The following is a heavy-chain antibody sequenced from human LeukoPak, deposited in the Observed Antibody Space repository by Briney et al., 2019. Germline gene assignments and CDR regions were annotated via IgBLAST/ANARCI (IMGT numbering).Heavy chain of an antibody. V-gene: IGHV3-23*01. CDR1: GFTFSSYA. CDR3: AKGSYYYDSAAYFDY. J-gene: IGHJ4*02. CDR2: LSGSGGNT. D-gene: IGHD3-22*01. Sequence: GGSLRLPCAASGFTFSSYAMSWVRQAPGKGLEWVSTLSGSGGNTYYADSVKGRVTISRDNSKNTLYLQMNSLRAEDTAVYHCAKGSYYYDSAAYFDYWGQGTLVTVSS.